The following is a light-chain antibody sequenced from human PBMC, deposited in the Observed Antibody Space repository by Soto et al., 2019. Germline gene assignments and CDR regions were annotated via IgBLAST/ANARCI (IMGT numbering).Light chain of an antibody. CDR3: CSYAGSYTHV. V-gene: IGLV2-11*01. Sequence: QSALTQPRSVSGSPGQSVTFSCTGTSSDVGAYIYVSWYQQHPGKAPKLIIYDVIKRPSGVPDRFSGSKSGNTASLTISGLQAEDEADYDCCSYAGSYTHVFGTGTKVTVL. CDR1: SSDVGAYIY. J-gene: IGLJ1*01. CDR2: DVI.